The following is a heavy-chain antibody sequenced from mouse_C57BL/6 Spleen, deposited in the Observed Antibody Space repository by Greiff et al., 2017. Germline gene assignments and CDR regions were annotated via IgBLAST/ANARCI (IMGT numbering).Heavy chain of an antibody. CDR1: GYTFTSYW. Sequence: QVQLQQPGAELVKPGASVKMSCKASGYTFTSYWITWVKQRPGQGLEWIGDIYPGSGSTNYNEKFKSKATLTVDTPSSTAYMQLSSLTSEDSAVYYCARKAGNYVYYFDYWGQGTTLTVSS. D-gene: IGHD2-1*01. V-gene: IGHV1-55*01. CDR3: ARKAGNYVYYFDY. CDR2: IYPGSGST. J-gene: IGHJ2*01.